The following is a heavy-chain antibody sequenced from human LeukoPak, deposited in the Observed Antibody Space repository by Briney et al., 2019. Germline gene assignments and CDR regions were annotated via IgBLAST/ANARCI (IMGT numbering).Heavy chain of an antibody. J-gene: IGHJ4*02. V-gene: IGHV3-30*18. CDR1: GFTFSSYG. D-gene: IGHD3-3*01. Sequence: PGRSLRLSCAASGFTFSSYGMHWVRQAPGKGLEWVAVISYDGSNKYYADSVKGRFTISRDNSKNTLYLQMNSLRAEDTAVYYCAKDYDFWSGYQPLYFDYWGQGTLVTVSS. CDR3: AKDYDFWSGYQPLYFDY. CDR2: ISYDGSNK.